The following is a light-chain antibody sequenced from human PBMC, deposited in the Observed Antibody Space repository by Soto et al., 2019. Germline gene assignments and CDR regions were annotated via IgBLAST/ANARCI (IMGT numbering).Light chain of an antibody. J-gene: IGKJ1*01. V-gene: IGKV3-15*01. CDR2: GAS. CDR3: QQYNNCPQK. CDR1: QSVSSN. Sequence: EIVMTQSPATLSVSPGERATLSCRASQSVSSNLAWYQQKPGQAPRLLIYGASTRATGIPARFSGRLSGTKFTLTIRSLQSEYCAIYDCQQYNNCPQKFGQGPKVEIK.